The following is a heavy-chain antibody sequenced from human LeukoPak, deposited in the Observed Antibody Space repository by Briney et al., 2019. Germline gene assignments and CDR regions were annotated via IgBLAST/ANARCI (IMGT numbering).Heavy chain of an antibody. CDR2: INAGNGNT. CDR1: GYTFTSYA. D-gene: IGHD5-18*01. CDR3: ARVGYSYGYTYLDY. V-gene: IGHV1-3*01. J-gene: IGHJ4*02. Sequence: GASVKVSCKASGYTFTSYAMHWVRQAPGQRLEWMGWINAGNGNTKYSQKSQGRVTITRDTSASTAYMELSSLRSEDTAVYYCARVGYSYGYTYLDYWGQGTLVTVSS.